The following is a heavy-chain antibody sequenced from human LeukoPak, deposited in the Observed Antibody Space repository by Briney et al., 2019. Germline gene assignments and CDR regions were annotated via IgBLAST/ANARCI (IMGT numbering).Heavy chain of an antibody. D-gene: IGHD5-18*01. CDR2: INHSGST. CDR3: ALDTAMDIGVQFDF. CDR1: GGSFSGYY. J-gene: IGHJ4*02. V-gene: IGHV4-34*01. Sequence: SETLSLTCAVYGGSFSGYYWSWIRQPPGKGLEWIGEINHSGSTNYNPSLKSRVTISVDTSKNQFSLRLSSVTAPDTGVYYWALDTAMDIGVQFDFWGQGTLVTVSS.